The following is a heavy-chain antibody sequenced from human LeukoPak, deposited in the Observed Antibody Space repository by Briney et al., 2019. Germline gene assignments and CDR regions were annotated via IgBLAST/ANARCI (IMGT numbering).Heavy chain of an antibody. CDR3: AREGPPHGVYYYDSSGSFDI. V-gene: IGHV1-69*04. J-gene: IGHJ3*02. D-gene: IGHD3-22*01. CDR1: GGTFSSYA. Sequence: ASVKVSCKASGGTFSSYAISWVRQAPGQGLEWMGRIIPILGIANYAQKFQGRVTITADKSTSTAYMELSSLRSEDTAVYYCAREGPPHGVYYYDSSGSFDIWGQGTMVTVSS. CDR2: IIPILGIA.